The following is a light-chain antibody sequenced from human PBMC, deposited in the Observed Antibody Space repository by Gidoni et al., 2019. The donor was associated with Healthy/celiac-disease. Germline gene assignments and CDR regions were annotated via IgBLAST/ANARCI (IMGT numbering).Light chain of an antibody. J-gene: IGKJ2*01. CDR2: KAS. CDR3: QQYNSYPYT. Sequence: DIQMTQSPSTLSASVGDRVTINGRASQSISSWLAWYQQKPGKAPKLLIYKASSLESGVPSRFSGSGSGTEFTLSISSLQPDDFATYYCQQYNSYPYTFXXXTKLEIK. V-gene: IGKV1-5*03. CDR1: QSISSW.